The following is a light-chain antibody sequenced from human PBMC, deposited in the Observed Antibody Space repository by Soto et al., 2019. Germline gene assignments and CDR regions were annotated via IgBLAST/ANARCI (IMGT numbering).Light chain of an antibody. V-gene: IGKV1-5*01. CDR3: QQYDDHIT. CDR1: QSINDW. CDR2: AAS. Sequence: DIQMTQSPSTLSASVGDSLTITSRGSQSINDWLAWYQQTPGKAPKLLIYAASTLENGVPSRLAGSGSETVFILTVNSLQPEDSATFYYQQYDDHITFGQGTRLEIK. J-gene: IGKJ5*01.